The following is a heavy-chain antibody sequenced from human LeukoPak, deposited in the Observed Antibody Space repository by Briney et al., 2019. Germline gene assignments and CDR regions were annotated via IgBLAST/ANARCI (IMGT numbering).Heavy chain of an antibody. V-gene: IGHV3-20*04. CDR3: AGLQRELHLDY. Sequence: GASLRLSCAAAGFTFDDYGMSGCRQAPEKGLGWGSGINWNGGSTGDADSVKGRLTIPRDNAKNALYLPMNSLNAEDTAVYYCAGLQRELHLDYWGQRTLVTVSS. J-gene: IGHJ4*02. D-gene: IGHD1-26*01. CDR2: INWNGGST. CDR1: GFTFDDYG.